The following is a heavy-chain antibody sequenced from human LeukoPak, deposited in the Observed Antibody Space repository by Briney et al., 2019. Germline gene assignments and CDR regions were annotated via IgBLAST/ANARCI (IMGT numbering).Heavy chain of an antibody. Sequence: GASVKVSCKASGYSFTSYVITWMRQAPGQGLEWMGWISGYNGNTVYAPNLQGRVNMATDTSTNTAYMEIKSLGSDDTAVYYCARGNEGPSDYWGQGTLVAVSS. V-gene: IGHV1-18*01. CDR1: GYSFTSYV. CDR3: ARGNEGPSDY. CDR2: ISGYNGNT. J-gene: IGHJ4*02.